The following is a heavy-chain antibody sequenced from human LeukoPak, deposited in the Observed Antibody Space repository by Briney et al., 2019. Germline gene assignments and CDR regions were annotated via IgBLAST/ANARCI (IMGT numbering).Heavy chain of an antibody. CDR1: GYTFTSYA. CDR3: ARDISNYYDSSGYGY. Sequence: GASVKVSCKASGYTFTSYAMNWVRQAPGQGLEWMGWINTNTGNPTYAQGFTGRFVFSLGTSVSTAYLQISSLKAEDTAVYYCARDISNYYDSSGYGYWGQGTLVTVSS. V-gene: IGHV7-4-1*02. CDR2: INTNTGNP. D-gene: IGHD3-22*01. J-gene: IGHJ4*02.